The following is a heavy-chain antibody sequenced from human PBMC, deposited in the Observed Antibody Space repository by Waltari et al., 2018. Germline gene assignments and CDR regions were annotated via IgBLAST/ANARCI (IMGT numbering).Heavy chain of an antibody. V-gene: IGHV3-73*01. CDR2: IRSKANSYAT. CDR1: GLTLRCTA. CDR3: SRETISGSYEDH. Sequence: EVQLVESGGGLVQPGGSLNLSCAASGLTLRCTAMHWVRQASGKGLEWVGRIRSKANSYATAYAASVKGRFTISRDDSKNTAYLQMDSLKTEDTAVYYCSRETISGSYEDHWGQGTQVTVSS. J-gene: IGHJ4*02. D-gene: IGHD1-26*01.